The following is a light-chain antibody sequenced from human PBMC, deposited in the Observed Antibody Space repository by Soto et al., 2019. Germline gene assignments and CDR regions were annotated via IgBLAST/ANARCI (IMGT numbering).Light chain of an antibody. CDR2: EVN. CDR1: SSDVGSYDL. Sequence: QSALTQPAPVSGSPGQSITISCTGTSSDVGSYDLVSWYQHHSGKAPKIIIYEVNKRPSGISDRFSGSKSGNTASLTISGLQAEDEADYFCCSFVRTNGLLFGGGTKVTVL. V-gene: IGLV2-23*02. CDR3: CSFVRTNGLL. J-gene: IGLJ2*01.